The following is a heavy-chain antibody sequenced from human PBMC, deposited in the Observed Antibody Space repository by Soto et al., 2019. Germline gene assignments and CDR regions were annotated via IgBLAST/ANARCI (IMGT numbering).Heavy chain of an antibody. CDR3: ARRGSGSYDDY. CDR1: GFTFSNYA. D-gene: IGHD1-26*01. J-gene: IGHJ4*02. V-gene: IGHV3-23*01. Sequence: EVQLLESGGGLVQPGGSLRLSCAASGFTFSNYAMNWVRQAPGKGLEWVSVISGSGDSTYYADSVKGRFTISRENSKNTMYLQMNSLRAEYTAIYYCARRGSGSYDDYWGQGTLVTVSS. CDR2: ISGSGDST.